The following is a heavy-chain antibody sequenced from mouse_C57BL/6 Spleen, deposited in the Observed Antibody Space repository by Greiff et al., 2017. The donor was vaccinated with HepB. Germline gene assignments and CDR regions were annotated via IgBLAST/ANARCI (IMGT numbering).Heavy chain of an antibody. CDR3: AREGDYYGSSDGAMDY. D-gene: IGHD1-1*01. CDR2: ISYDGSN. Sequence: EVQLQQSGPGLVKPSQSLSLTCSVTGYSITSGYYWNWIRQFPGNKLEWMGYISYDGSNNYNPSLKNRISITRDTSKNQFFLKLNSVTTEDTATYYCAREGDYYGSSDGAMDYWGQGTSVTVSS. J-gene: IGHJ4*01. CDR1: GYSITSGYY. V-gene: IGHV3-6*01.